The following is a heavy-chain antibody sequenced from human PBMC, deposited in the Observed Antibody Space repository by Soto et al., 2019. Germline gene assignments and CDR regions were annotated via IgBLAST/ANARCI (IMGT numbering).Heavy chain of an antibody. CDR3: AKVPARYYDSSGYWGYFDY. J-gene: IGHJ4*02. Sequence: GGSLRLSCAASGFTFSSYAMSWVRQAPGKGLEWVSAISGSGGSTYYADSVKGWFTISRDNSKNTLYLQMNSLRAEDTAVYYCAKVPARYYDSSGYWGYFDYWGQGTLVTVSS. D-gene: IGHD3-22*01. CDR2: ISGSGGST. CDR1: GFTFSSYA. V-gene: IGHV3-23*01.